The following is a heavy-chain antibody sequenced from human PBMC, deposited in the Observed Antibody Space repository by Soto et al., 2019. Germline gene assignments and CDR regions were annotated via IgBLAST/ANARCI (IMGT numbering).Heavy chain of an antibody. V-gene: IGHV3-74*01. Sequence: EVQLVESGGGLVKPGGSLRLSCVASGFTFSNYWMYWVRQAPGEGLVWVSRINNDGSVSSYADSVKGRLTISRDNVKNTLYLQMDSLRAEDTAVYYCARGDCVGGTCYSLAGSFYYYMDVWGKGTTVTVFS. CDR2: INNDGSVS. CDR3: ARGDCVGGTCYSLAGSFYYYMDV. CDR1: GFTFSNYW. D-gene: IGHD2-15*01. J-gene: IGHJ6*03.